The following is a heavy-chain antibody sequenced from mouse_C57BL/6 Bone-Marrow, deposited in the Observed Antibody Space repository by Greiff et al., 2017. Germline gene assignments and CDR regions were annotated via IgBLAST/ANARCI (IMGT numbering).Heavy chain of an antibody. V-gene: IGHV1-53*01. D-gene: IGHD2-4*01. CDR3: AKGDSLLYDYPWFAY. CDR1: GYTFTSYW. J-gene: IGHJ3*01. Sequence: QVQLQQPGTELVKPGASVKLSCKASGYTFTSYWMHWVKQRPGQGLEWIGNINPSNGGTNYNEKFKSKATLTVDKSSSTAYMQLSSLTSEDSAVYYCAKGDSLLYDYPWFAYWGQGTLVTVSA. CDR2: INPSNGGT.